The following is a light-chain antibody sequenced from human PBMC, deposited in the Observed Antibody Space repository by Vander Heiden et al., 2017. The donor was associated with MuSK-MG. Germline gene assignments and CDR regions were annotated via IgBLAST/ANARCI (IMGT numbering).Light chain of an antibody. CDR3: QQYDSSPRT. V-gene: IGKV3-20*01. CDR2: GAS. CDR1: QSLTSSD. J-gene: IGKJ1*01. Sequence: DIVLTQSPGALSLSPGEGATLSCRASQSLTSSDLAWYQQKPGQAPRLLIFGASTRATDIPDRFSGSGSGTDFTLTISRLEPEDFAVYYCQQYDSSPRTFGQGTKVEVK.